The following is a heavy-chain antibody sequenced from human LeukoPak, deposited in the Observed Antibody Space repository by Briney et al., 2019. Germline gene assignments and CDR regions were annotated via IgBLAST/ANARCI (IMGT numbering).Heavy chain of an antibody. J-gene: IGHJ6*03. D-gene: IGHD3-3*01. Sequence: SETLSLTCAVYGGSFSDYYWSWIRQPPGKGLEWIGEINHSGSTNYNPSLKSRVTISVDTSKNQLSLKLSSVTAADTAGYYCAGGHKIFGVVISYYMDVWGKGTTVTVSS. CDR1: GGSFSDYY. V-gene: IGHV4-34*01. CDR3: AGGHKIFGVVISYYMDV. CDR2: INHSGST.